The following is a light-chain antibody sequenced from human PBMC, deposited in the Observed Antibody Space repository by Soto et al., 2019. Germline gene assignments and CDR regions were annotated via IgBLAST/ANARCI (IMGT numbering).Light chain of an antibody. J-gene: IGKJ1*01. CDR3: QHYNNWPPWT. V-gene: IGKV3-15*01. Sequence: DIVMTQSPATLSVSPGERATLSCRASQSISSNLAWYQQKPGQAPRLLIYRASTRATGIPARFSGSGSGTDFTLTISSLQSEDFAIYYYQHYNNWPPWTVGQGTKVEIK. CDR1: QSISSN. CDR2: RAS.